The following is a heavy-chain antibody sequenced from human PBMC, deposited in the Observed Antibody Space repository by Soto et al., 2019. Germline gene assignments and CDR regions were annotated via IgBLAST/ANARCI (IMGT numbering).Heavy chain of an antibody. CDR1: GFTFSSYG. V-gene: IGHV3-33*01. CDR3: AREAYRVTTACFDY. Sequence: GGSLRLSCAASGFTFSSYGMHWVRQAPGKGLEWVAVIWYDGSNKYYADSVKGRFTISRDNSKNTLYLQMNSLRAEDTAVYYCAREAYRVTTACFDYWGQGTLVTVSS. CDR2: IWYDGSNK. D-gene: IGHD4-17*01. J-gene: IGHJ4*02.